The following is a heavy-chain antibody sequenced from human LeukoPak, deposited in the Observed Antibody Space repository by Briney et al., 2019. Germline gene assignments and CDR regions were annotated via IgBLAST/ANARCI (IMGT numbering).Heavy chain of an antibody. J-gene: IGHJ4*02. Sequence: GGSLRLSCAASGVTFSRLAMTWVRQAPGKGLEWVSTISASGPYYADAVRGRFTISRDNSRNTLSLQMDSLRAEDTAVYYCAKDHESDGYPCLDHWGLGTLVTVSS. V-gene: IGHV3-23*01. D-gene: IGHD3-22*01. CDR3: AKDHESDGYPCLDH. CDR2: ISASGP. CDR1: GVTFSRLA.